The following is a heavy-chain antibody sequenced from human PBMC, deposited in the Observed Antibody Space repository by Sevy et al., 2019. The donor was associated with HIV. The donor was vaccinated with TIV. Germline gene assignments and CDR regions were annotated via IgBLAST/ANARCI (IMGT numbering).Heavy chain of an antibody. J-gene: IGHJ4*02. CDR1: GFTFSTYS. V-gene: IGHV3-21*01. Sequence: GGSLRLSCAASGFTFSTYSMKWVRQAPGQGLEWVSSISSSSTYIYYGDSVRGRLTVSRDNAKNSLYLQMNGLRAEDTALYYCARDPVANYYFDYWGQGTLVTVSS. D-gene: IGHD2-15*01. CDR3: ARDPVANYYFDY. CDR2: ISSSSTYI.